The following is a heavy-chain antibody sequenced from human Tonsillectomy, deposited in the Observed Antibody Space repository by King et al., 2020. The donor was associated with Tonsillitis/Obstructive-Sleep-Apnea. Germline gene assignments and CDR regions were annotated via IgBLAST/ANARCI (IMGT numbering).Heavy chain of an antibody. J-gene: IGHJ6*04. D-gene: IGHD3-3*01. CDR3: TTDRERITIFGVVTPLPGSGMDV. V-gene: IGHV3-15*01. Sequence: VQLVESGGGLVKPGGSLRLSCAASGFTFSNAWMSWVRQAPGKGLEWVGRIKSKTDGGTTDYAAPVKGRFTISRDDSKNTLYLQMNSLKTEDTAVYYCTTDRERITIFGVVTPLPGSGMDVWGKGTTVTVSS. CDR1: GFTFSNAW. CDR2: IKSKTDGGTT.